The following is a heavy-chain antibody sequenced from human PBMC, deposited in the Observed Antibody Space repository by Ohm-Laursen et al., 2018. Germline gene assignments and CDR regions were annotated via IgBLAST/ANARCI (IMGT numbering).Heavy chain of an antibody. J-gene: IGHJ4*01. CDR3: ARAPGYGYDFDS. D-gene: IGHD5-18*01. CDR1: GASISTHY. Sequence: GTLSLTCPVSGASISTHYWSWIRQPAGKGLEWIGRIYASGITNYNPSLKSRLTMSVDTSKNSFSLKLDSLTAADTAVYYCARAPGYGYDFDSWGHGTLVSVSS. V-gene: IGHV4-4*07. CDR2: IYASGIT.